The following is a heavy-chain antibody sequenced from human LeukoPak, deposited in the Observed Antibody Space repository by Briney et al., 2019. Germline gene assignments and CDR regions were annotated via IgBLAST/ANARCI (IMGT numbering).Heavy chain of an antibody. V-gene: IGHV1-2*02. J-gene: IGHJ4*02. CDR3: ARSPVNYYDSPYFDY. CDR1: GYTFTGYY. CDR2: INPNSGST. Sequence: ASVKVSCKASGYTFTGYYMHWVRQAPGQGLEWVGWINPNSGSTSYAQKFQGRVTMTRDMSTSTVYMELSSLRSEDTAVYYCARSPVNYYDSPYFDYWGQGTLVTVSS. D-gene: IGHD3-22*01.